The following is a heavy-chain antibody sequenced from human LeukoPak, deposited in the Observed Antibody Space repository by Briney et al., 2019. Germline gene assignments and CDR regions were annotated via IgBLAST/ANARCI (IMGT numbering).Heavy chain of an antibody. D-gene: IGHD2-15*01. V-gene: IGHV3-21*01. CDR3: ARVNWGYCSGGSCPHFDY. CDR1: GFTFSSYS. J-gene: IGHJ4*02. Sequence: GGSLRLSCAASGFTFSSYSMNWVRQAPGKGLEWVSSISSSSSYIYYADSVKGRFTISRDNAKNSLYLQMNSLRAEDTAVYYCARVNWGYCSGGSCPHFDYWGQGTLVTVSS. CDR2: ISSSSSYI.